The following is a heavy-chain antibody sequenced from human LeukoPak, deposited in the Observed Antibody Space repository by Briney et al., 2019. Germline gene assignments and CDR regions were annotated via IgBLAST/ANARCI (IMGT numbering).Heavy chain of an antibody. V-gene: IGHV3-23*01. D-gene: IGHD4-17*01. Sequence: GGSLRLSCAASGFTFSSYGMSWVRQAPGKGLEWVSAISGSGGSTYYAGSVKGRFTISRDNSKNTLYLQMNSLRAEDTAVYYCARVSPNTVTPLQYSDYWGQATLVTVSS. CDR1: GFTFSSYG. CDR2: ISGSGGST. J-gene: IGHJ4*02. CDR3: ARVSPNTVTPLQYSDY.